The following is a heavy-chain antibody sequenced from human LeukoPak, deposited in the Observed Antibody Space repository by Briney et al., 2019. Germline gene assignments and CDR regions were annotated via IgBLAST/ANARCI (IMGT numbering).Heavy chain of an antibody. CDR3: AREGIDSCFDY. D-gene: IGHD3-22*01. Sequence: GASVKVSCKASGGTFSSYAISWVRQAPGQGLEWMGRIIPILGIANYAQKFRGRVTITADKSTSTAYMELSSLRSEDTAVYYCAREGIDSCFDYWGQGTLVTVSS. V-gene: IGHV1-69*04. J-gene: IGHJ4*02. CDR1: GGTFSSYA. CDR2: IIPILGIA.